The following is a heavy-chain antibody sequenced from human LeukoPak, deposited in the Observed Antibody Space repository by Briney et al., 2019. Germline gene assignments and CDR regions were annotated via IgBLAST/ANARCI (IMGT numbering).Heavy chain of an antibody. D-gene: IGHD4-17*01. Sequence: GGSLRLSCAASGFTFSSYWMHWVRQAPGKGLVWVSRISSDGTSTSYADSVKGRFTISRDNAKNTLYLQMNSLRAEDTAVYHCTRVRYGDYVDYWGQGTLVTVSS. CDR1: GFTFSSYW. CDR2: ISSDGTST. CDR3: TRVRYGDYVDY. J-gene: IGHJ4*02. V-gene: IGHV3-74*01.